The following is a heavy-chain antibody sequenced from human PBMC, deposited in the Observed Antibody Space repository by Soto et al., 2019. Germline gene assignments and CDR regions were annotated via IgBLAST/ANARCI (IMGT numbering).Heavy chain of an antibody. Sequence: GGSLRLSCAASGFTFSNAWMSWVRQAPGKGLEWVGRTRNKANSYTTEYAASVKGRFTISRDDSKNSLYLQMNSLKTEDTAVYYCAIGHCNSTSCYTAPAAFHIWGQGTMVTVSS. CDR3: AIGHCNSTSCYTAPAAFHI. V-gene: IGHV3-72*01. CDR1: GFTFSNAW. J-gene: IGHJ3*02. CDR2: TRNKANSYTT. D-gene: IGHD2-2*02.